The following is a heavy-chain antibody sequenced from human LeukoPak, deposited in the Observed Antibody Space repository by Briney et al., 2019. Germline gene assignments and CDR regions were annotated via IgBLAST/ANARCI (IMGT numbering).Heavy chain of an antibody. CDR2: IYSGGST. J-gene: IGHJ4*02. D-gene: IGHD3-3*01. CDR1: GFTVSSNY. Sequence: PGGSLRLSCAASGFTVSSNYMSWVRQAPGKGLEWVSVIYSGGSTYYADSVKGRFTISRDNSKNTLYLQMNSLRAEDTAVYYCAKDAYYDFWSGYYYFDYWGQGTLVTVSS. V-gene: IGHV3-53*01. CDR3: AKDAYYDFWSGYYYFDY.